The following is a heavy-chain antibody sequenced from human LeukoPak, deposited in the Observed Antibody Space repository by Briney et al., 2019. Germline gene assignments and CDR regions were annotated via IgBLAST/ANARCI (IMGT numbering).Heavy chain of an antibody. Sequence: SETLSLTCAVYGGSFSGYYWSWIRQPPGKGLEWIGEINHSGSTNYNPSPKSRVTISVDTSKNQFSLKLSSVTAADTAVYYCARGDSSVVANDYWGQGTLVTVSS. CDR2: INHSGST. CDR1: GGSFSGYY. V-gene: IGHV4-34*01. J-gene: IGHJ4*02. CDR3: ARGDSSVVANDY. D-gene: IGHD3-22*01.